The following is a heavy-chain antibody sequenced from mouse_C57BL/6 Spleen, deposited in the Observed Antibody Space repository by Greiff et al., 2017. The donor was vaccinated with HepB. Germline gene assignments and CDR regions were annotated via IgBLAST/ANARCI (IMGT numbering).Heavy chain of an antibody. D-gene: IGHD2-5*01. V-gene: IGHV1-63*01. CDR1: GYTFTNYW. CDR3: ARSIVTTHYYAMDY. CDR2: IYPGGGYT. Sequence: QVQLQQSGAELVRPGTSVKMSCKASGYTFTNYWIGWAKQRPGHGLEWIGDIYPGGGYTNYNEKFKGKATLTADKSSSTAYMQFSSLTSEDSAIYYCARSIVTTHYYAMDYWGQGTSVTVSS. J-gene: IGHJ4*01.